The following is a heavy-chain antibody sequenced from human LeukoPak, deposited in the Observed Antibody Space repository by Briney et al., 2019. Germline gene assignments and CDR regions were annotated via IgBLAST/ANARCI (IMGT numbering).Heavy chain of an antibody. J-gene: IGHJ6*04. V-gene: IGHV3-33*01. Sequence: GRSLRLSCAASGFTFSSYGMHWIRQAPGKGLEWVAVIWYDGSNKYYADSVKGRFTISRDNFKNTLYLQMNSLRAEDTAAYYCARDQPAALGNYYYYGMDVWGKGTTVTVSS. CDR2: IWYDGSNK. D-gene: IGHD2-2*01. CDR1: GFTFSSYG. CDR3: ARDQPAALGNYYYYGMDV.